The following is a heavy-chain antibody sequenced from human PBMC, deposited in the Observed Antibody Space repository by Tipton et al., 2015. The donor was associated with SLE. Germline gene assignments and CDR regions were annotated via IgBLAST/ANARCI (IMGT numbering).Heavy chain of an antibody. Sequence: TLSLTCTVSGGSISSHYWSWIRQPPGKGLEWIGYIYYSGSTYYSPSLKSRVTISVDTSKNQFSLKLSSVTAADTAVYYCARGPGILAAFDIWGQGTMVTVSS. D-gene: IGHD1-26*01. J-gene: IGHJ3*02. CDR1: GGSISSHY. CDR3: ARGPGILAAFDI. V-gene: IGHV4-59*06. CDR2: IYYSGST.